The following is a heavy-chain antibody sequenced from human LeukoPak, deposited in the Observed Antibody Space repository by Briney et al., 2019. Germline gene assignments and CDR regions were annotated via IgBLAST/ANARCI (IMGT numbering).Heavy chain of an antibody. D-gene: IGHD3-16*01. CDR1: GMNNYW. CDR3: ATDLNWVSH. CDR2: ISKDGSEK. Sequence: GESLRLSCIGSGMNNYWMTWVRQAPGKGLQSLANISKDGSEKYYLDSVKGRITISRDNMKNSVFLEINSLRAEDTGIYYCATDLNWVSHWGQGTLVTVSS. J-gene: IGHJ4*02. V-gene: IGHV3-7*01.